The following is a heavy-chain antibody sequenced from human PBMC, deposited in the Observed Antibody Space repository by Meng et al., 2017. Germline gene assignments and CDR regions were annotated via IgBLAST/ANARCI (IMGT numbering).Heavy chain of an antibody. CDR2: IKPQSGDT. Sequence: ASVKVSCKASRYTFTGHYIHWVRQAPGQGLEWMGHIKPQSGDTLYAQKFQGRVSMTRDTSISQASLELSGLTSADTAVYYCARDENISAAGYLFGDYWGHGTLVTVSS. CDR3: ARDENISAAGYLFGDY. D-gene: IGHD6-13*01. J-gene: IGHJ4*01. V-gene: IGHV1-2*06. CDR1: RYTFTGHY.